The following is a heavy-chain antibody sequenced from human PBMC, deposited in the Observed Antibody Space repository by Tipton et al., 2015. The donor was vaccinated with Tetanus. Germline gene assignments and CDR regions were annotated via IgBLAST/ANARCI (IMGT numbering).Heavy chain of an antibody. CDR2: FYYSGSS. J-gene: IGHJ4*02. Sequence: GLVKPSETLTLTCAVSGRSLSGSTYYWGWIRQPPGKGLEWIGGFYYSGSSYYNSSLKSRVTISVDTSNNHFSLRLSSVTAADTAVYFCARHPPPYYYGSGSYLDYWGQGTPVTVSS. CDR1: GRSLSGSTYY. D-gene: IGHD3-10*01. CDR3: ARHPPPYYYGSGSYLDY. V-gene: IGHV4-39*01.